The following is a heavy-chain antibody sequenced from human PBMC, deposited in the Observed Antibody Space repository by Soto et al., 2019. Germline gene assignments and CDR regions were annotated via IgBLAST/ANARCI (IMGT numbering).Heavy chain of an antibody. CDR2: ISYDGSNK. Sequence: QVQLEESGGGVVQPGRSLRLSCAASGFTFSSYGMHWVRQAPGKGLEWVAVISYDGSNKYYADSVKGRFTISRDNSKNTLYLQMNSLRAEDTAVYYCAKVFGDYLDYWGQGTLVTVSS. V-gene: IGHV3-30*18. J-gene: IGHJ4*02. CDR3: AKVFGDYLDY. CDR1: GFTFSSYG. D-gene: IGHD3-10*01.